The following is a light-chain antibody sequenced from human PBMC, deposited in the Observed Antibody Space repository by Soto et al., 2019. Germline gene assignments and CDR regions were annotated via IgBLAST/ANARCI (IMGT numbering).Light chain of an antibody. CDR2: AAS. Sequence: AIRMTQSPSSLSASRGDRVTITCRASQGISSYLAWYQQKPGKAPKLLIYAASTLQSGVPSRFSGSGSGTDFTLTISCLQSEDFATYYCQQYYSYPPLTFGGGTKVDIK. CDR1: QGISSY. V-gene: IGKV1-8*01. J-gene: IGKJ4*01. CDR3: QQYYSYPPLT.